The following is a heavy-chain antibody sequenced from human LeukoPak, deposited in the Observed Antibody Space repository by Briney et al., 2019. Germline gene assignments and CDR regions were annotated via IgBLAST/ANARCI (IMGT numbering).Heavy chain of an antibody. J-gene: IGHJ3*02. CDR2: ISSSSSYI. CDR3: ARERYCSGGSCYFDI. D-gene: IGHD2-15*01. Sequence: GGSLRLSCAASGFTFSSYSMTWVRQAPGQGLEWVSSISSSSSYIYYADSVKGRFTISRDNAKNSLYLQMNSLRAEDTAVYYCARERYCSGGSCYFDIWGQGTMVTVSS. CDR1: GFTFSSYS. V-gene: IGHV3-21*01.